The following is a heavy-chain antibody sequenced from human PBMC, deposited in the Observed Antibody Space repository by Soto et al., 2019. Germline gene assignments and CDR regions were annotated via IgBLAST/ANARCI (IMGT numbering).Heavy chain of an antibody. V-gene: IGHV3-13*05. CDR2: ISAAGDP. CDR1: GFTFRNYD. Sequence: EVQLVESGGGLVQPGGSLRLSCEASGFTFRNYDMHWVRQGTGKGLEWVSGISAAGDPDYADSVEGRFTISRENAQNSFFLKMSSLRVGDTAVYYCASTDRDCYGLDVWGQGTTVIVSS. J-gene: IGHJ6*02. CDR3: ASTDRDCYGLDV.